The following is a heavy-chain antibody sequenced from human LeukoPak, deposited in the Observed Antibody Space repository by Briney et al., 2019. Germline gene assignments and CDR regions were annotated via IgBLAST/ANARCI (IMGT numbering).Heavy chain of an antibody. CDR1: GYTLTSYY. CDR2: INPNSGET. V-gene: IGHV1-2*02. J-gene: IGHJ1*01. Sequence: ASVKVSCKASGYTLTSYYLHWVRQAPGQGPEWMGWINPNSGETNYAPKFQGRVTMTRDTSINAAYLEPGGLRSDDTAVYYCGRGSGYYAGAEYFEHWGQGTLVTVSS. D-gene: IGHD3-3*01. CDR3: GRGSGYYAGAEYFEH.